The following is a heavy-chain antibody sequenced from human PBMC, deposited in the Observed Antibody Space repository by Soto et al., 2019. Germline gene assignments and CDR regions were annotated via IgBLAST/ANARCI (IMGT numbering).Heavy chain of an antibody. Sequence: PGGSLRLSCAASGFTFSSYAMSWVRQAPGKGLEWVSAISGSGGSTYYADSVKGRFTISRDNSKNTLYLQMNSLRAEDTAVYYCAKGSDSSGYYYSDYWGQGTLVTVSS. V-gene: IGHV3-23*01. D-gene: IGHD3-22*01. CDR2: ISGSGGST. CDR3: AKGSDSSGYYYSDY. J-gene: IGHJ4*02. CDR1: GFTFSSYA.